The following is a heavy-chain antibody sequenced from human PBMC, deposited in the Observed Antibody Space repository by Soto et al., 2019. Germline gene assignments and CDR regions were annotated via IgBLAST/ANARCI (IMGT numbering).Heavy chain of an antibody. D-gene: IGHD2-8*01. Sequence: EVQLLESGGGLVQPGGSLRLSCAGSGFTFSAYAMNWVRQAPGKGLQWVAGLVGNSGDKTYEDSVRGRFTVSRDNSVNTLYLQMTNLRDQYTAVYYCANDLIALNGVWEPFDMWGRGTRVTGSS. V-gene: IGHV3-23*01. CDR1: GFTFSAYA. J-gene: IGHJ3*02. CDR3: ANDLIALNGVWEPFDM. CDR2: LVGNSGDK.